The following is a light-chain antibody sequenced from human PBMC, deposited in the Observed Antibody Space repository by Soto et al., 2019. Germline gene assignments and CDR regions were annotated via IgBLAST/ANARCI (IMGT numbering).Light chain of an antibody. Sequence: QSALTQPATVSGSPGQSNTISCTGTSIDVGGFNYVSWYQHHPGKAPKLMIYDVSNRPSGVSNRFSGSKSGNTASLTISGLQPEDEADYYCSSYTTSNTRQIVFGTGTKVT. CDR1: SIDVGGFNY. V-gene: IGLV2-14*03. J-gene: IGLJ1*01. CDR2: DVS. CDR3: SSYTTSNTRQIV.